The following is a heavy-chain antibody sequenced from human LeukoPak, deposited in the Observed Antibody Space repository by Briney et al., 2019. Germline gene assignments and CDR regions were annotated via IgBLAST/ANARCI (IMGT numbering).Heavy chain of an antibody. V-gene: IGHV3-23*01. D-gene: IGHD3-22*01. J-gene: IGHJ4*02. Sequence: GGSLRLSCAASGFTFSSYAMSWVRQAPGKGLERVSAISGSGGSTYYADSVKGRFTISRDNSKNTLYLQMNSLRAEDTAVYYCAKGSRGTMIVVVIITNYFDYWGQGTLVTVSS. CDR3: AKGSRGTMIVVVIITNYFDY. CDR1: GFTFSSYA. CDR2: ISGSGGST.